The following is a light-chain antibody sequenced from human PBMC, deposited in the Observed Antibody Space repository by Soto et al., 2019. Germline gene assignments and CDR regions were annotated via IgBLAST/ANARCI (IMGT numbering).Light chain of an antibody. CDR3: QQYNTWPYT. J-gene: IGKJ2*01. Sequence: IVMTQSPATLSVSPGERATLSCRASQSVRTNLAWYQQRPGQAPRLLIYGASTRATGIPASFSGSGSGTFFTLTISSLQSEDFVVYYCQQYNTWPYTFGQGTKVDIK. V-gene: IGKV3-15*01. CDR2: GAS. CDR1: QSVRTN.